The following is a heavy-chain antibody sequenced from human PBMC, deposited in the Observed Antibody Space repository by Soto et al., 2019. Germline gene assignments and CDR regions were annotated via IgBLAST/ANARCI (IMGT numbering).Heavy chain of an antibody. CDR3: ARGLISGSHYSGGWYYFDS. J-gene: IGHJ4*02. D-gene: IGHD1-26*01. CDR1: GGSFSGYI. CDR2: INHSGSA. Sequence: ASETLSLTCDVYGGSFSGYIWTWIRQTPGKGLQWIGQINHSGSANYNPSLKSRVTISVHTSNSQFSLELNSVTAADTAVYYCARGLISGSHYSGGWYYFDSWGQGIQVTVSS. V-gene: IGHV4-34*01.